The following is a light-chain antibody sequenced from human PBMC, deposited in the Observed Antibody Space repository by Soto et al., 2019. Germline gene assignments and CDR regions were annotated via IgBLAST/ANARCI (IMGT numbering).Light chain of an antibody. CDR1: QSVSSTL. CDR3: QHYGDSSWT. Sequence: IVMTQSPDTLAVSPGETVTLSCRASQSVSSTLLTWYQQKPGQAPRLLIYGVSSRATGIPDRFSGSGSGTDFTLTISRLEPEDFAVYFCQHYGDSSWTFGQGTKVDIK. V-gene: IGKV3-20*01. CDR2: GVS. J-gene: IGKJ1*01.